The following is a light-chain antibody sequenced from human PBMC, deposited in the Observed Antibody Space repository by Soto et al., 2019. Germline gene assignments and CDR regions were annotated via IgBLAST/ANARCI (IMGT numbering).Light chain of an antibody. CDR2: AAS. CDR1: QSISSY. CDR3: QQSYSTLLT. V-gene: IGKV1-39*01. Sequence: IQMTQSPSSLSASVGDRVTIICRASQSISSYLNWYQQKPGKAPKLLIYAASSLQSGVPSRFSGSGSGTDFTLTISSLQPEDFATYYCQQSYSTLLTFGGRTKVDIK. J-gene: IGKJ4*01.